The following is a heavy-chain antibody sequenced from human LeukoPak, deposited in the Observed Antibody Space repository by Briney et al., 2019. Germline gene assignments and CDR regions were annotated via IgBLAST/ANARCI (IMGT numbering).Heavy chain of an antibody. J-gene: IGHJ4*02. V-gene: IGHV1-18*01. CDR1: GYTFTSYG. D-gene: IGHD3-22*01. Sequence: GASVKVSCKASGYTFTSYGISWVRQAPGQGLEWMGWISAYNGNTNYAQKLQGRVTMTTDTSTSTAYMELRSLRSDDTAVYYCARNLSNYYDSSGPGDHWGQGTLVTVSS. CDR2: ISAYNGNT. CDR3: ARNLSNYYDSSGPGDH.